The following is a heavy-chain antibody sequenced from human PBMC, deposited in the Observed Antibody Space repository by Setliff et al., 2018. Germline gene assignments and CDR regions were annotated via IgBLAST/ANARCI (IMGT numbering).Heavy chain of an antibody. CDR1: GFTFSNYA. Sequence: PGGSLRLSCVASGFTFSNYAMSWVRQAPGKGPEWVSTISGSGDSTYYADAMRGRFTISRDNSKNSLYLQVKGLRAEDTAVYYCVKDGVGPTYTYFFDYWGQGSQVTVSS. CDR2: ISGSGDST. J-gene: IGHJ4*02. V-gene: IGHV3-23*01. CDR3: VKDGVGPTYTYFFDY. D-gene: IGHD1-26*01.